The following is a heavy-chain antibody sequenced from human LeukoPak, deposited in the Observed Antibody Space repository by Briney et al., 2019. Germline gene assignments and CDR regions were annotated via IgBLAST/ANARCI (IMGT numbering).Heavy chain of an antibody. Sequence: QPGGSLRLSCAASGFTVNSNYMNWVRQAPGKGLEWVSVLYSDGRTYYADSVKGRFTISRDNSKNSLFLQMNSLRAEDTAVYYCARGLYPDYYVSSGSSPPEHWGQGTLVTVSS. D-gene: IGHD3-22*01. CDR3: ARGLYPDYYVSSGSSPPEH. V-gene: IGHV3-53*01. CDR2: LYSDGRT. J-gene: IGHJ1*01. CDR1: GFTVNSNY.